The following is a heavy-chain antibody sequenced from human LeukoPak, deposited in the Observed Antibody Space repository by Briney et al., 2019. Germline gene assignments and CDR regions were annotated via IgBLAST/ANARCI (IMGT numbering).Heavy chain of an antibody. V-gene: IGHV5-51*01. D-gene: IGHD5-12*01. CDR2: IYPGDSDT. Sequence: GESLKISCKTSGYSFTYYWIGWVRQMPGKGLEWMGIIYPGDSDTRYSPSFQGQVTISADKSISTAHLQWSSLKASDTAMYYCARHMEAGYEISFDYWGQGTLVTVSS. J-gene: IGHJ4*02. CDR3: ARHMEAGYEISFDY. CDR1: GYSFTYYW.